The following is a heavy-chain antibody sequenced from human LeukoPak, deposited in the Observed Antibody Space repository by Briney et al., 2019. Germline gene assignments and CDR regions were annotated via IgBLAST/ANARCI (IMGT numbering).Heavy chain of an antibody. V-gene: IGHV1-18*01. D-gene: IGHD3-16*01. CDR2: ISAYNVNT. CDR3: ARTPSLGELTDFDY. CDR1: DYTFTSYG. J-gene: IGHJ4*02. Sequence: ASVKVSCKASDYTFTSYGISWVRQAPGQGLEWLGWISAYNVNTNYAQKLQGRVTMTTDTSTSTAYMELRSLRSDDTAVYYCARTPSLGELTDFDYWGQGTLVTVSS.